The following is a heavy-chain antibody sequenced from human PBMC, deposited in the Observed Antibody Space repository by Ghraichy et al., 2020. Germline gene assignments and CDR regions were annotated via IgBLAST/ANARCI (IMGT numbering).Heavy chain of an antibody. CDR1: RGAFNNHA. CDR3: ARTPNSCIGDACANFYYSHGLDV. Sequence: SVKVSCKASRGAFNNHAISWVRQAPGQGLEWMGGITPAFGTLNYAPMFRDRVTISADEFRTTIYMELSSLRSDDTAVYYCARTPNSCIGDACANFYYSHGLDVWGQGTAVTVSS. D-gene: IGHD3-10*01. CDR2: ITPAFGTL. J-gene: IGHJ6*02. V-gene: IGHV1-69*13.